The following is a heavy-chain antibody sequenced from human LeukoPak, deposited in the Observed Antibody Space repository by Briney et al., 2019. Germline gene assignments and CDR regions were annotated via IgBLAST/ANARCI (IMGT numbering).Heavy chain of an antibody. D-gene: IGHD6-19*01. Sequence: LETLSLTCTVSGGSISSYYWSWIRQPPGKGLEWIGYIYYSGSTNYNPSLKSRVTISVDTSKNQFSLKLSSVTAADTAVYYCARTPYSSGFPGLVDYWGQGTLVTVSS. CDR3: ARTPYSSGFPGLVDY. CDR1: GGSISSYY. CDR2: IYYSGST. J-gene: IGHJ4*02. V-gene: IGHV4-59*08.